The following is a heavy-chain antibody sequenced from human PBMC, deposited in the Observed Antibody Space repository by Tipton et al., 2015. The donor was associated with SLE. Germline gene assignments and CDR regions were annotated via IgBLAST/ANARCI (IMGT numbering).Heavy chain of an antibody. CDR1: GYSISSGYY. CDR3: ARGGITGALGAFDI. V-gene: IGHV4-38-2*01. CDR2: IYHSGST. Sequence: TLSLTCAVSGYSISSGYYWGWIRQPPGKGLEWIGSIYHSGSTYYNPSLKSRVTISVDTSKTQFSLKLSSVTAADTAVYYCARGGITGALGAFDIWGQGTMVTVSS. J-gene: IGHJ3*02. D-gene: IGHD1-20*01.